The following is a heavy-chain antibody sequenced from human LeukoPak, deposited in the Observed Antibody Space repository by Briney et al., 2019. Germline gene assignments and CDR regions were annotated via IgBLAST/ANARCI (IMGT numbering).Heavy chain of an antibody. D-gene: IGHD2-2*01. V-gene: IGHV4-39*01. CDR2: VYYSGST. J-gene: IGHJ4*02. Sequence: SETLSLTCTVSGGSITSSDYYWGWIRQPPEKGLEWIGSVYYSGSTYNNPSLESRVTISVDTSKNQFSLKLSSVTAADTAVYYCARHRGYCRTSSCHPFDYWGLGTLVTVSS. CDR1: GGSITSSDYY. CDR3: ARHRGYCRTSSCHPFDY.